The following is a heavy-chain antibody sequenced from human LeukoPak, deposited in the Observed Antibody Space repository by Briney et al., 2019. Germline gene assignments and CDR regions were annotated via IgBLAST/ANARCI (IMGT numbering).Heavy chain of an antibody. CDR3: ARAMIVVPDAFDI. Sequence: SETLSLTCTASGCSISSYYWSWIRQPPGKGLEWIGRIYTSGSTNYNPSLKSRVTMSVDTSKNQFSLKLSSVTAADTAVYYCARAMIVVPDAFDIWGQGTMVTVSS. CDR1: GCSISSYY. CDR2: IYTSGST. D-gene: IGHD3-22*01. J-gene: IGHJ3*02. V-gene: IGHV4-4*07.